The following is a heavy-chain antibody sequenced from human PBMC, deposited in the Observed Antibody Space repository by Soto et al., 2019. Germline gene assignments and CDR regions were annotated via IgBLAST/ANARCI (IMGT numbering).Heavy chain of an antibody. V-gene: IGHV1-2*02. D-gene: IGHD4-17*01. CDR2: INPNSGGT. Sequence: QVQLVQSGAEVKKPGASVKVSCKASGYTFTGYYMHWVRQAPGQGLEWMGWINPNSGGTNYAQKVQGRVNKTRDTSLRTAYMELSKLRSNDTALYYRARDPMDPHTVPNSNRFDPWGQGTLVPVPS. CDR3: ARDPMDPHTVPNSNRFDP. J-gene: IGHJ5*01. CDR1: GYTFTGYY.